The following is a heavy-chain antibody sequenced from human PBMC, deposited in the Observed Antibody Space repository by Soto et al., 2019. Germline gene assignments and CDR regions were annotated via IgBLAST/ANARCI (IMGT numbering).Heavy chain of an antibody. J-gene: IGHJ4*02. V-gene: IGHV4-59*08. CDR1: GGSISSYY. CDR2: IYYSAST. D-gene: IGHD2-21*02. CDR3: ARHLPYCGGDCYSLDY. Sequence: SATLSLTCTVSGGSISSYYWSWIRQPPGKGLEWIGYIYYSASTNYSPSLKGRVTISVDTSKNQFSLNLSSVTAADTAVYYCARHLPYCGGDCYSLDYWGQGTLVTVSS.